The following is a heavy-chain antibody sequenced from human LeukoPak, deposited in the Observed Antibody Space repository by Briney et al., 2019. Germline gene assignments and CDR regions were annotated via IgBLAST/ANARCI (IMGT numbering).Heavy chain of an antibody. Sequence: PSETLSHTCTVSGGSISSSSYYWGWIRQPPGKGLEWIGSIYYSGSTYYNPSLKSRVTISVDTSKNQFSLKLSSVTAADTAVYYCARTRRGRVVPAATQEKSYWYFDLWGRGTLVTVSS. V-gene: IGHV4-39*01. CDR3: ARTRRGRVVPAATQEKSYWYFDL. CDR1: GGSISSSSYY. J-gene: IGHJ2*01. D-gene: IGHD2-2*01. CDR2: IYYSGST.